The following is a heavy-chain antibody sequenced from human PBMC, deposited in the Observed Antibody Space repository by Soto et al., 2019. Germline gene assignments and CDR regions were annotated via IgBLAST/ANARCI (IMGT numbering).Heavy chain of an antibody. Sequence: QVQLVQSGAEVKKPGASVKVSCKASGYTFTSYGISWVRQAPGQGLEWMGWISAYNGNTNYAQKLQGRVTMTTDTSTSTAYMELRSLRSHDTAVYYCARGYCSSTSCYVYYYYGMDVWGQGTTVTVSS. J-gene: IGHJ6*02. CDR2: ISAYNGNT. V-gene: IGHV1-18*01. CDR1: GYTFTSYG. CDR3: ARGYCSSTSCYVYYYYGMDV. D-gene: IGHD2-2*01.